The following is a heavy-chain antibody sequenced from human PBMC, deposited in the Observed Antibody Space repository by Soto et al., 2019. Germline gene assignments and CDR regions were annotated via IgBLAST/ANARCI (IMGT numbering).Heavy chain of an antibody. CDR3: TASLRDSSGYPLDV. CDR2: IKSKTDGGTT. D-gene: IGHD3-22*01. V-gene: IGHV3-15*01. J-gene: IGHJ6*02. Sequence: GGSLRLSCAASGFTFSNALMSWVRQAPGKGLEWVGRIKSKTDGGTTDYAAPVKGRFTISRDDSKNTLYLQMNSLKTEDTAVYYCTASLRDSSGYPLDVWGQGTTVTVSS. CDR1: GFTFSNAL.